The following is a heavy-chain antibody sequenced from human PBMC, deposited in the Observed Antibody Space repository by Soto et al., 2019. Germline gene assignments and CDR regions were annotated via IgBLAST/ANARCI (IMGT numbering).Heavy chain of an antibody. J-gene: IGHJ4*02. Sequence: QVQLVQSGAEVKKPGASVKVSCKASGYTFSDHDINGVRQASGQGPEWLGWMNPNSGDTGYAQNFQGRVTMTRDTSKRTAYMELSSLRSEDTAVYYCARVGGNWNDDYFDYCGQGTLVTVSS. CDR2: MNPNSGDT. CDR1: GYTFSDHD. D-gene: IGHD1-1*01. V-gene: IGHV1-8*01. CDR3: ARVGGNWNDDYFDY.